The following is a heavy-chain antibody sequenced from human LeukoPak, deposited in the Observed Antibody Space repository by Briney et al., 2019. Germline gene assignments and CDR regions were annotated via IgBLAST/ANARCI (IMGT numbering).Heavy chain of an antibody. D-gene: IGHD6-19*01. CDR2: IGGIGAST. J-gene: IGHJ4*02. CDR3: ARWGYTNGWYYFEN. Sequence: GGSLRLSCAASGFTFSSHAMNWVRQAPGKGLEWVSSIGGIGASTYYADSVKGRFTISRDNAKNSLYLQMNSLRAEDTAVYYCARWGYTNGWYYFENWGQGTLVTVSS. CDR1: GFTFSSHA. V-gene: IGHV3-21*04.